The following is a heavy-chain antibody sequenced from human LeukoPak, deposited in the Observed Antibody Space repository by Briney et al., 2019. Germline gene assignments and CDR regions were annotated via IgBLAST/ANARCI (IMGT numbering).Heavy chain of an antibody. D-gene: IGHD3-22*01. CDR1: GGSISSSSYY. Sequence: ETLSLTCTVSGGSISSSSYYWGWIRQPPGKGLEWIGSIYYSGSTYYNPSLKSRVTISVDTSKNQFSLKLSSVTAADTAVYYCARDRRYSDSSGYIRGFDYWGQGTLVTVSS. CDR2: IYYSGST. V-gene: IGHV4-39*07. J-gene: IGHJ4*02. CDR3: ARDRRYSDSSGYIRGFDY.